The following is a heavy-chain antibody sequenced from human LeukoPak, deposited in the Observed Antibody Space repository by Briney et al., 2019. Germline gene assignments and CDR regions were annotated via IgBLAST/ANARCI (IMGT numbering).Heavy chain of an antibody. Sequence: GGSLRLSCAASGFSLSSYAMSWVRQAPGKGLEWVSAISSSDDGTYHAGSVRGRFTISRDSSKNTLYLQMNNLRTEDAAIYYCAKAPVTSCRGAFCYPLDYWGQGTLVTVSS. V-gene: IGHV3-23*01. J-gene: IGHJ4*02. CDR3: AKAPVTSCRGAFCYPLDY. D-gene: IGHD2-15*01. CDR2: ISSSDDGT. CDR1: GFSLSSYA.